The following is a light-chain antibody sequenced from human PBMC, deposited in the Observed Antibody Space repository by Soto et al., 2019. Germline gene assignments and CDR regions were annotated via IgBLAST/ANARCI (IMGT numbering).Light chain of an antibody. Sequence: QSALTQPASVSGSPGQSITISCTGTSSDVGGYTYVSWYQHHPGKAPTLIIYEVSNRPSGVSNRFSGSKSGNTASLTISGLQAEDEADYYCSSYTSSSTWVFGGGTKLTVL. CDR3: SSYTSSSTWV. CDR2: EVS. CDR1: SSDVGGYTY. J-gene: IGLJ3*02. V-gene: IGLV2-14*01.